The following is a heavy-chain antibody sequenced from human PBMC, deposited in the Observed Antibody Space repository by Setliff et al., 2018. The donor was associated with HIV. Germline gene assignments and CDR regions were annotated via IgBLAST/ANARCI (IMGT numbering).Heavy chain of an antibody. CDR3: ARDVSWRVRTYIDY. D-gene: IGHD3-3*01. J-gene: IGHJ4*02. CDR2: IKYDGSDK. Sequence: GGSLRLSCAASGFTFSSYWMSWVRQAPGKGLEWVANIKYDGSDKYYADSVKGRFTISRDNAKNSLYLQMNSLTAEDTAVYYCARDVSWRVRTYIDYWGQGALVTVS. V-gene: IGHV3-7*01. CDR1: GFTFSSYW.